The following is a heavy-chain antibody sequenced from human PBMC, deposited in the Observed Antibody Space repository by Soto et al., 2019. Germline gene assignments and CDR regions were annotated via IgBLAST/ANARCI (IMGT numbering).Heavy chain of an antibody. Sequence: LVKVSCKASGGTFSSYAISWVRQAPGQGLEWMGGIIPIFGTANYAQKFQGRVTITADESTSTAYMELSSLRSEDTAVYYCARARIVVVPAAMEYWFDPWGQGTLVTVSS. D-gene: IGHD2-2*01. V-gene: IGHV1-69*13. J-gene: IGHJ5*02. CDR1: GGTFSSYA. CDR2: IIPIFGTA. CDR3: ARARIVVVPAAMEYWFDP.